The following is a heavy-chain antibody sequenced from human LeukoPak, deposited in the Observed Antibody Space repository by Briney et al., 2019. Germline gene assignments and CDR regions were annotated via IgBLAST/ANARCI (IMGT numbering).Heavy chain of an antibody. CDR3: ARHSAYDFSVCY. D-gene: IGHD5-12*01. Sequence: PSETLSLTCTVSGGSISSSSYYWGWIRQPPGKGLEWIGSIYYSGSTYYNPSLKSRVTISVDTSKNQFSLKLSSVTAADTAVYYCARHSAYDFSVCYWGQGTLVTVSS. CDR2: IYYSGST. CDR1: GGSISSSSYY. J-gene: IGHJ4*02. V-gene: IGHV4-39*01.